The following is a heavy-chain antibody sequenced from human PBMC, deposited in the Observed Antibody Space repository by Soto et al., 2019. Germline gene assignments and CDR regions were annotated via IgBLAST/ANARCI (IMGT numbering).Heavy chain of an antibody. CDR2: IYSGGST. CDR3: ASPPEYYYDSSGYYCY. J-gene: IGHJ4*02. CDR1: GFTVSSNY. Sequence: GGSLRLSCAASGFTVSSNYMSWVRQAPGKGLEWVSVIYSGGSTYYADSVKGRFTISRDNSKNTLYLQMNSLRAEDTAVYYCASPPEYYYDSSGYYCYWGQGTLVTVSS. D-gene: IGHD3-22*01. V-gene: IGHV3-66*01.